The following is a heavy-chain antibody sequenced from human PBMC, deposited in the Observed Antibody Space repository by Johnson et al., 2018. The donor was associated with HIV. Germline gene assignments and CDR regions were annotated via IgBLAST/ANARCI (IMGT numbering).Heavy chain of an antibody. CDR2: IYSGGST. Sequence: VQLVESGGGLIQPGGSLRLSCAASGFTVSSNYLSWVRQAPGKGLEWVSVIYSGGSTYYADSVKGRFTISRDNAKNSLYLQMNSLRAEDTALYYCARVTEYNWNYALAFDIWGQGTMVTVSS. J-gene: IGHJ3*02. CDR3: ARVTEYNWNYALAFDI. V-gene: IGHV3-53*01. D-gene: IGHD1-7*01. CDR1: GFTVSSNY.